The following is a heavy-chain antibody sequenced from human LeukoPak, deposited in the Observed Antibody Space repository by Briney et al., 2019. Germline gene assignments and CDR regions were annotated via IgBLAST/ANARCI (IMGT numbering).Heavy chain of an antibody. D-gene: IGHD6-13*01. J-gene: IGHJ4*02. Sequence: SETLSLTCTVSGGSIKSFDYYWSWIRQSPGKGLEWIGYIYYSGSTYYNPSLKSRVTISLDTSKNQFSLKVRSMTAADTAVYYCARAPGLGPSRYFDYWGQGTLVTVSS. CDR1: GGSIKSFDYY. CDR2: IYYSGST. CDR3: ARAPGLGPSRYFDY. V-gene: IGHV4-30-4*01.